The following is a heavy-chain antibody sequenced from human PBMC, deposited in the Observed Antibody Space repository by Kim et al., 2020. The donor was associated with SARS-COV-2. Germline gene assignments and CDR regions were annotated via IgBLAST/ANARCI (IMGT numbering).Heavy chain of an antibody. J-gene: IGHJ4*02. D-gene: IGHD3-9*01. CDR1: GDSVSSNSAA. V-gene: IGHV6-1*01. CDR3: ARGELRYFDWLLPNHFDY. Sequence: SQTLSLTCAISGDSVSSNSAAWNWIRQSPSRGLEWLGRTYYRSKWYNDYAVSVKSRITINPDTSKNQFSLQLNSVTPEDTAVYYCARGELRYFDWLLPNHFDYWGQGTLVTVSS. CDR2: TYYRSKWYN.